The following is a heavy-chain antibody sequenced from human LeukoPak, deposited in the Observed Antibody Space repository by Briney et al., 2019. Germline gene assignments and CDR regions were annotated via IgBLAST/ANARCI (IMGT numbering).Heavy chain of an antibody. CDR2: IYHSGST. Sequence: SETLSLTCTVSGYSISSGYYWGWIRQPPGKGLEWIGSIYHSGSTYYNPSLKSRVTISVDTSKNQFSLKLSSVTAADTAVYYCATTWEVVPAATYKIRDYYGSGSAFNWGQGTLVTVSS. D-gene: IGHD3-10*01. V-gene: IGHV4-38-2*02. J-gene: IGHJ4*02. CDR3: ATTWEVVPAATYKIRDYYGSGSAFN. CDR1: GYSISSGYY.